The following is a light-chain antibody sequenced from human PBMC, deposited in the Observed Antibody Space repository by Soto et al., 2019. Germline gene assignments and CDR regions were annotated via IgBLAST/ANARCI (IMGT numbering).Light chain of an antibody. J-gene: IGKJ1*01. CDR2: DAS. CDR3: QQRSNSPRT. Sequence: EIVLTQSPATLSLSPGERATLSCRASQSVSRYLAWYQQKPGQAPRLLIYDASNRATGIPARFSGSGSGTDFTLTISSLEPEDFAVYYCQQRSNSPRTFGQGTKVEIK. CDR1: QSVSRY. V-gene: IGKV3-11*01.